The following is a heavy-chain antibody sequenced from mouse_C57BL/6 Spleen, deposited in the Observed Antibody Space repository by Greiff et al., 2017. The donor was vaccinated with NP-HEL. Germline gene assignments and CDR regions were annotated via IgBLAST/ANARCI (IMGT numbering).Heavy chain of an antibody. CDR3: ARHEGGRQLRLPFAY. J-gene: IGHJ3*01. D-gene: IGHD3-2*02. V-gene: IGHV1-62-2*01. CDR2: FYPGSGSI. Sequence: VKLVESGAELVKPGASVKLSCKASGYTFTEYTIHWVKQRSGQGLEWIGWFYPGSGSIKYNEKFKDKATLTADKSSSTVYMELSRLTSEDSAVYFCARHEGGRQLRLPFAYWGQGTLVTVSA. CDR1: GYTFTEYT.